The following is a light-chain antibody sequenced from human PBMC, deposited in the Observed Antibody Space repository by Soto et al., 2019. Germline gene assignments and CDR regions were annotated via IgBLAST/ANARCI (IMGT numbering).Light chain of an antibody. V-gene: IGLV2-14*01. CDR3: AAWDDSLSGWV. CDR1: ISDIGGYNY. Sequence: QSALTQPASVSGTPGQSITISCTGSISDIGGYNYVSWYQQFPGKAPKLIIFEVSDRPSGVSDRFSGSKSGSTASLTISGLQAEDEADYYCAAWDDSLSGWVFGGGTQLTVL. CDR2: EVS. J-gene: IGLJ3*02.